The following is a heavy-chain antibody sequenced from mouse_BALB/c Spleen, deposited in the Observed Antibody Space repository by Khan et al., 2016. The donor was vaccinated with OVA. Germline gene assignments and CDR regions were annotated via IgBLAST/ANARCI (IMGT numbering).Heavy chain of an antibody. Sequence: VRLQQSGPGLVKPSQSLSLTCTVTGYSITSGYGWNWIRQFPGNKLELMGYISYSGNTNYNPSLKSRISITRDTSKNQFFLQLNSVTTEDTATYYYARTARLEYWGQGTTLTVSA. V-gene: IGHV3-2*02. CDR2: ISYSGNT. J-gene: IGHJ2*01. CDR3: ARTARLEY. CDR1: GYSITSGYG. D-gene: IGHD1-2*01.